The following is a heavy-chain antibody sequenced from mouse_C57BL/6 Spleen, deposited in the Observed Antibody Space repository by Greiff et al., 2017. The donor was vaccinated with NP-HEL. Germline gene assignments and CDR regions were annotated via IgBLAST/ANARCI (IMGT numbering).Heavy chain of an antibody. J-gene: IGHJ4*01. CDR1: GFTFSDYG. D-gene: IGHD1-1*01. CDR3: ARNYDGSSSDYAMDY. Sequence: EVKLVESGGGLVKPGGSLKLSCAASGFTFSDYGMHWVRQAPEKGLEWVAYISSGSSTIYYADKVKGRVTITSDNAKNTLFLQMTSLRSEDTAMYYCARNYDGSSSDYAMDYWGQGTSVTVSS. V-gene: IGHV5-17*01. CDR2: ISSGSSTI.